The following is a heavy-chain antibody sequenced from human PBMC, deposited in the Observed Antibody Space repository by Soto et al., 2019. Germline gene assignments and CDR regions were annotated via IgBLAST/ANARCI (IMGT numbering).Heavy chain of an antibody. CDR2: IYDGGGS. D-gene: IGHD3-16*01. CDR1: GASVTSGLYY. J-gene: IGHJ5*02. V-gene: IGHV4-61*01. Sequence: QVQLQESGPGLVKPAETLSLTCSVSGASVTSGLYYWTWIRQPPGRGLEWMGFIYDGGGSNYSPSLRGRVTTSVDSSKNQFSLNLTSVTAADTAVYYCARADGREFDYVDVWGTRGDWFDPWGQGTLVTVSS. CDR3: ARADGREFDYVDVWGTRGDWFDP.